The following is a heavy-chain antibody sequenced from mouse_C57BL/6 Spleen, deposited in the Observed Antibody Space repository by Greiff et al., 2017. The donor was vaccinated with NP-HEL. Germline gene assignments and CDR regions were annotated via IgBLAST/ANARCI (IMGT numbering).Heavy chain of an antibody. CDR2: IDPYDSST. Sequence: QVQLQQPGAELVKPGASVKLSCKASGYTFTSYWMQWVQQRPGQGLEWIGEIDPYDSSTNYNQKVKGQATLTVDTATSTAYMQLSSLTSEDTAVYYCARRGTGKYFDVWGTGTTVTVSS. J-gene: IGHJ1*03. CDR3: ARRGTGKYFDV. CDR1: GYTFTSYW. D-gene: IGHD4-1*01. V-gene: IGHV1-50*01.